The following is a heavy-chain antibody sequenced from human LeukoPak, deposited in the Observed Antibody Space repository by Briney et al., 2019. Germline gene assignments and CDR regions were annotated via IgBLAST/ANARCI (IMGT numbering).Heavy chain of an antibody. V-gene: IGHV4-30-4*01. J-gene: IGHJ4*02. CDR3: ARKAQFGEGYFDC. CDR2: IYYSGST. D-gene: IGHD3-10*01. CDR1: GGSSSSGDYY. Sequence: SETLSLTCTVSGGSSSSGDYYWSWIRQPPGKGLEWIGYIYYSGSTYYNPSLKSRVTISVDTSKNQFSLKLSSVTAADTAVYYCARKAQFGEGYFDCWGQGTLVTVSS.